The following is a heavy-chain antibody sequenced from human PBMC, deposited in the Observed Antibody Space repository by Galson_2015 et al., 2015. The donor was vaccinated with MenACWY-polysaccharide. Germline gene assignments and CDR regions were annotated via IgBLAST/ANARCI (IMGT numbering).Heavy chain of an antibody. CDR1: GFPFSGYW. D-gene: IGHD3/OR15-3a*01. V-gene: IGHV3-7*01. CDR3: ARHEDWGFGY. J-gene: IGHJ4*02. Sequence: SLRLSCAASGFPFSGYWMAWVRQAPGKGLDWVANINSDGSDKYYAGSMRGRFSISRDNSKNSLYLQINSLTADDTAVYYCARHEDWGFGYWGQGTLVTVAS. CDR2: INSDGSDK.